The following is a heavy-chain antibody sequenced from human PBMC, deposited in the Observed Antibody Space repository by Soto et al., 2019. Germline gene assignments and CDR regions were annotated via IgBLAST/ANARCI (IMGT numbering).Heavy chain of an antibody. CDR1: GGTFSSYA. Sequence: GASVKVSCKASGGTFSSYAISWVRQAPGQGLEWMGGIIPIFGTANYAQKFQGRVTITADESTSTAYMELSSLRSEDTAVYYCARDEYCSSTICYRGRGCFDPCGQGTLVTLSS. CDR2: IIPIFGTA. V-gene: IGHV1-69*13. D-gene: IGHD2-2*01. CDR3: ARDEYCSSTICYRGRGCFDP. J-gene: IGHJ5*02.